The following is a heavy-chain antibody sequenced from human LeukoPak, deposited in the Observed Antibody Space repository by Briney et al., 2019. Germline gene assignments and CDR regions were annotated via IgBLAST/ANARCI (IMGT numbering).Heavy chain of an antibody. CDR3: ASNRPAGSGTYTTDY. V-gene: IGHV1-2*02. J-gene: IGHJ4*02. CDR1: GYTFTGYY. CDR2: INPNSGGT. Sequence: EASVKISCKASGYTFTGYYMHWVRQAPGQGLEWMGWINPNSGGTNYAQKFQGRVTMTRDTSISTAYMELSRLRFDDTAVYYCASNRPAGSGTYTTDYWGQGTLVIVSS. D-gene: IGHD3-10*01.